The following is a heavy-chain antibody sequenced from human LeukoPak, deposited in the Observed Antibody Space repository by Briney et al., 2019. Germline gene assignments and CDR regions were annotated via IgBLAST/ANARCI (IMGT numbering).Heavy chain of an antibody. CDR1: GYTFTSYD. J-gene: IGHJ4*02. Sequence: ASVKVSCKASGYTFTSYDINWVRQATGQGLEWMGWMNPNSGNTGYAQKFQGRVTMTRDTSISTAYMGLSSLRSEDTAVYYCARVKSSNTSHRLYYFDYWGQGSLVTVSS. CDR3: ARVKSSNTSHRLYYFDY. V-gene: IGHV1-8*01. D-gene: IGHD2-2*01. CDR2: MNPNSGNT.